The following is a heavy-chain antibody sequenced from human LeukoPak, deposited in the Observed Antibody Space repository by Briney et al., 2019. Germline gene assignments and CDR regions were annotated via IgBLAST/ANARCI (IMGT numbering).Heavy chain of an antibody. CDR1: GGTFSGYY. Sequence: PSGSLRLTCAASGGTFSGYYWSWIRQPPGKGLEWISAINHSGSTNYNPSLKSRVTISVDTSKNQFSLKLSSVTAADTAVYYCARGSLDCSGGSCYPIVDYWGQGTLVTVSS. V-gene: IGHV4-34*01. D-gene: IGHD2-15*01. J-gene: IGHJ4*02. CDR3: ARGSLDCSGGSCYPIVDY. CDR2: INHSGST.